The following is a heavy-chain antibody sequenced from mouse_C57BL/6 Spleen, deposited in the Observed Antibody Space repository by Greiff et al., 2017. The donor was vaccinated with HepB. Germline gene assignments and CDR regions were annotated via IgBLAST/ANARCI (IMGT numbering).Heavy chain of an antibody. V-gene: IGHV1-81*01. J-gene: IGHJ3*01. CDR3: AREDYGSSWFAY. D-gene: IGHD1-1*01. CDR1: GYTFTSYG. Sequence: VQLQQSGAELARPGASVKLSCKASGYTFTSYGISWVKQRTGQGLEWIGEIYPRSGNTYYNEKFKGKATLTADKSSSTAYMELRSLTSEDSAVYFCAREDYGSSWFAYWGQRTLVTVSA. CDR2: IYPRSGNT.